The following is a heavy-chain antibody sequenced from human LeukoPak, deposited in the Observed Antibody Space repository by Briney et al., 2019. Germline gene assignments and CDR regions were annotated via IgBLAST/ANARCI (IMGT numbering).Heavy chain of an antibody. CDR1: GFTFSSYA. CDR2: ISYDGSNK. CDR3: ARDITVEGPIFDY. J-gene: IGHJ4*02. Sequence: GGSPRLSCAASGFTFSSYAMHWVRQAPGKGLEWVAVISYDGSNKYYADSVKGRFTISRDNSKNTLYLQMNSLRAEDTAVYYCARDITVEGPIFDYWGQGTLVTVSS. V-gene: IGHV3-30-3*01. D-gene: IGHD4-23*01.